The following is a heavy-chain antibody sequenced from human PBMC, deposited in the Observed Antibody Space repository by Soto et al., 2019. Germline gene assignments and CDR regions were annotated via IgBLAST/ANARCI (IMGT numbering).Heavy chain of an antibody. V-gene: IGHV4-34*01. CDR2: INHSGST. CDR1: GGSFSGYY. CDR3: ARGSQIYSSGWYGYYYYGMDV. D-gene: IGHD6-19*01. J-gene: IGHJ6*02. Sequence: SDTLSLTCAVYGGSFSGYYWSWSRQPPGKRLEWIGEINHSGSTNYNPSLKSRVTISVDTYKNQFSLKLSSVTAADPAVYYCARGSQIYSSGWYGYYYYGMDVWGQGTTVTVSS.